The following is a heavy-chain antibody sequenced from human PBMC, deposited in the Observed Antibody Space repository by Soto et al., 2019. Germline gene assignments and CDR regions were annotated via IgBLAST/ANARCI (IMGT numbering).Heavy chain of an antibody. V-gene: IGHV1-46*01. CDR2: INPKGGAT. CDR3: ARDEGFCSGGSCTGWFDP. D-gene: IGHD2-15*01. Sequence: QVQLVQSGAEVKRPGASVKVSCKASGYTFSNYFINGVRQAPGQGLEWVGVINPKGGATTYAQKFQGRVNMTSDTSTNTIYMTLRSLTSEDTAFYYCARDEGFCSGGSCTGWFDPWGQGTLVTVSS. CDR1: GYTFSNYF. J-gene: IGHJ5*02.